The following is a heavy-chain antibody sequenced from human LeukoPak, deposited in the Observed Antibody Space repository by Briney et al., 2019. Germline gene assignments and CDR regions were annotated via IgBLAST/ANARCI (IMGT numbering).Heavy chain of an antibody. CDR1: GFTFSSYS. V-gene: IGHV3-21*01. CDR3: ARGGSSGYHLAQ. CDR2: ISSSSSYI. D-gene: IGHD3-22*01. Sequence: PGGSLRLSCAASGFTFSSYSMNWVRQAPGKGLEWVSSISSSSSYIYYADSVKGRFTISRDNSKNTLYLQMNRVRAEDTALYYCARGGSSGYHLAQWGQGTLVTVSP. J-gene: IGHJ4*02.